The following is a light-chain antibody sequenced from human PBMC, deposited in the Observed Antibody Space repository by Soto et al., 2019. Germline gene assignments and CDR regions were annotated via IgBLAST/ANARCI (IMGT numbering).Light chain of an antibody. Sequence: EIVLTQSPGTLSLSPGERATLSCRASQSVSSSYLAWYQQKPGQAPRLLIYGASSRATGIPDRSSGSGSGTDFTLTISRLEPEDFAVYYCQQYGSSHLTFGPGTKVDIK. V-gene: IGKV3-20*01. CDR3: QQYGSSHLT. CDR2: GAS. CDR1: QSVSSSY. J-gene: IGKJ3*01.